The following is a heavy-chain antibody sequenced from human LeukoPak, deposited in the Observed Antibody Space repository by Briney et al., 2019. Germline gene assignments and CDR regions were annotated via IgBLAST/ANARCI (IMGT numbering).Heavy chain of an antibody. CDR2: IRYDGSNK. CDR1: GFTFSSYG. J-gene: IGHJ4*02. V-gene: IGHV3-30*02. Sequence: GGSLRLSCAASGFTFSSYGMHWVRQAPGKGLEWVAFIRYDGSNKYYADSVKGRFTISRDNSKNTLYLQMNSLRAEDTAVYYCAKDAGDIVVVPAALHYFDYWGQGTLVTVSS. CDR3: AKDAGDIVVVPAALHYFDY. D-gene: IGHD2-2*01.